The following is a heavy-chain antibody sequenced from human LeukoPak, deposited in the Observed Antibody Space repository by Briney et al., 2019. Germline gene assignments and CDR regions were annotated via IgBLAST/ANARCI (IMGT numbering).Heavy chain of an antibody. CDR2: IYDSGST. V-gene: IGHV4-59*01. J-gene: IGHJ4*02. D-gene: IGHD3-22*01. Sequence: SETLSLTCTVSGSSISSYYRSWIRQPPGKGLEWIGYIYDSGSTNYNPSLKSRVTISVDTSKNQFSLKLSSVTAADTAVYYCAREMSYYYDSSGYYAYFDYWGQGTLVTVSS. CDR3: AREMSYYYDSSGYYAYFDY. CDR1: GSSISSYY.